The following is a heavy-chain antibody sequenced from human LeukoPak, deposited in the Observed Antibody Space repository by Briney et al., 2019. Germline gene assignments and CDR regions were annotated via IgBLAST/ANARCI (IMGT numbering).Heavy chain of an antibody. Sequence: GSLRLSCAASGFTFSGSAMHWVRQASGKGLEWVGRIRSKANSYATAYAASVKGRFTISRDDSKNTAYLQMNSLKTEDTAVYYCTRHLERITIFGVVIPDAFDIWGQGTMVTVSS. D-gene: IGHD3-3*01. CDR2: IRSKANSYAT. J-gene: IGHJ3*02. CDR3: TRHLERITIFGVVIPDAFDI. CDR1: GFTFSGSA. V-gene: IGHV3-73*01.